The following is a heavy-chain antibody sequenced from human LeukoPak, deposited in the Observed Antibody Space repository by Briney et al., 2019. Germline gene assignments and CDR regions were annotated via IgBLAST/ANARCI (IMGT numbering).Heavy chain of an antibody. CDR2: IKEDGSEK. D-gene: IGHD6-13*01. J-gene: IGHJ5*02. CDR1: GFTFSSYW. V-gene: IGHV3-7*01. CDR3: ARDQQLVLGGQNWFDP. Sequence: GGSLRLSCVASGFTFSSYWMSWVRQAPGKGLEWVANIKEDGSEKYYVDSVKGRFTISRDNAKNSLYLQMNSLRAEDTAVYYCARDQQLVLGGQNWFDPWGQGTLVTVSS.